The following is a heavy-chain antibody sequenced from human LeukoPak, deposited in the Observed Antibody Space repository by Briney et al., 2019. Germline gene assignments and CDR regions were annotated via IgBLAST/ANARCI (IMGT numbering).Heavy chain of an antibody. D-gene: IGHD5-12*01. CDR1: GYTFTNYA. V-gene: IGHV1-8*01. Sequence: ASVKVSCKASGYTFTNYAINWVRQATGQGLEWMGWMNPNSGNTGYAQKFQGRVTMTRNTSISTAYMELSSLRSEDTAVYYCARGGLRFICSDHWGQGTLVTVSS. CDR3: ARGGLRFICSDH. J-gene: IGHJ4*02. CDR2: MNPNSGNT.